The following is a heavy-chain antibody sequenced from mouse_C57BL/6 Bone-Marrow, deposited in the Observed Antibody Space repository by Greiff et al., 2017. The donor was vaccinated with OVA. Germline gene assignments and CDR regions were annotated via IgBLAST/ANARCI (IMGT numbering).Heavy chain of an antibody. CDR2: IYPRDGST. V-gene: IGHV1-78*01. CDR1: GYTFTDHT. Sequence: VQLQQSNAELVKPGASVKISCKVSGYTFTDHTIHWMKQRPEQGLEWIGYIYPRDGSTKYNEKFKGKATLTADKSSSTAYMQLNSLTSEDSEVYFCARVYYYGSSFAWFAYWGQGTLVTVSA. J-gene: IGHJ3*01. D-gene: IGHD1-1*01. CDR3: ARVYYYGSSFAWFAY.